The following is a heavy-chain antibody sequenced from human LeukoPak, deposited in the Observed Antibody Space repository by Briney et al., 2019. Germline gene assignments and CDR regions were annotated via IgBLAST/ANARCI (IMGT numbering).Heavy chain of an antibody. J-gene: IGHJ4*02. CDR2: IRYDGSNK. V-gene: IGHV3-30*02. Sequence: GGSLRLSCAASGFTFSSYGMHWVRQAPGKGLEWVAFIRYDGSNKYYADSVKGRFTISRDNSKNTLYLQMNSLRAEDTAVYYCAKGVYDFWSGYYPFDYWGQGTLVTVSS. D-gene: IGHD3-3*01. CDR1: GFTFSSYG. CDR3: AKGVYDFWSGYYPFDY.